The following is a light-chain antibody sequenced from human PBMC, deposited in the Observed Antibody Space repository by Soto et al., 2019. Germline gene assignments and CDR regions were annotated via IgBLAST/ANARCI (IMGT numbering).Light chain of an antibody. J-gene: IGKJ1*01. CDR3: QQYASSPRT. V-gene: IGKV3-20*01. CDR1: QSVTSSY. CDR2: GAS. Sequence: EIVLTQSPGTLSLSPGXRATLSCRASQSVTSSYLAWYQQKPGQAPRLLIYGASSRAAGIPDRFSGSGSGTDFTLTISRLEPEDFAVYYCQQYASSPRTFGQGTKVDIK.